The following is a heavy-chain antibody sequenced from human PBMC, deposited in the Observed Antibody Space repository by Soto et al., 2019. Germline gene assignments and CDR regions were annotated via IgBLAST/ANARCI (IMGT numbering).Heavy chain of an antibody. CDR3: ARDIVVVVGVLDY. J-gene: IGHJ4*02. CDR1: GYTFSSYY. CDR2: INPSGGST. V-gene: IGHV1-46*01. D-gene: IGHD2-15*01. Sequence: LVKVSWKGAGYTFSSYYMQWVRQTPGQGLEWMGIINPSGGSTSYAQKFQGRVTMTRDTSTSTVYMELSSLRSEDTAVYYCARDIVVVVGVLDYWGQGTLVTVPS.